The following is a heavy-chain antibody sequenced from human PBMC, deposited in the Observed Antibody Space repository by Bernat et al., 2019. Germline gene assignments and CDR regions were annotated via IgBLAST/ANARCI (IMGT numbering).Heavy chain of an antibody. Sequence: QVQLVQSGAEVKKPGASVKVSCKASGYTFTSYGISWVRQAPGQGLEWMGWISAYNGNTNYAQKLQGRVTMTTDTSTSTAYMELRSLRADDTAVYYCARDNRVRERGSYYNAFDIWGQGTMVTVSS. J-gene: IGHJ3*02. CDR3: ARDNRVRERGSYYNAFDI. V-gene: IGHV1-18*01. CDR1: GYTFTSYG. D-gene: IGHD1-26*01. CDR2: ISAYNGNT.